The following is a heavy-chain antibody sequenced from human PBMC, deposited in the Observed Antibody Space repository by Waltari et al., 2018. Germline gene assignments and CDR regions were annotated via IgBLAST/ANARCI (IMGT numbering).Heavy chain of an antibody. CDR3: AKDMREVSSGRYYYYYYMDV. V-gene: IGHV3-43*01. Sequence: EVQLVESGGVVVQPGGSLRLSCAASGFTFDDYTMHWVRHAPGKGLEWVSLISWDGGSTYYADSVKGRFTISRDNSKNSLYLQMNSLRTEDTALYYCAKDMREVSSGRYYYYYYMDVWGKGTTVTVSS. CDR1: GFTFDDYT. J-gene: IGHJ6*03. CDR2: ISWDGGST. D-gene: IGHD6-19*01.